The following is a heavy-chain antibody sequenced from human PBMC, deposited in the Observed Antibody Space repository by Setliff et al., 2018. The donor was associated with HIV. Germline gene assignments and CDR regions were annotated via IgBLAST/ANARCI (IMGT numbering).Heavy chain of an antibody. CDR2: IGTYNGDT. Sequence: ASVKVSCKASGYTFTTSGVSWFRQAPGQGLEWMGWIGTYNGDTKFAQRFQGRVTMATDTSASTTYMELRSLRSYDTSVYFCARAIQFETFDFWGQGTLVTVSS. CDR1: GYTFTTSG. V-gene: IGHV1-18*01. CDR3: ARAIQFETFDF. D-gene: IGHD1-1*01. J-gene: IGHJ4*02.